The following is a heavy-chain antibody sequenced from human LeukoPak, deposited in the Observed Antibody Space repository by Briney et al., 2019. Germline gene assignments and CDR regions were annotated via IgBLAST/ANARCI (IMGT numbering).Heavy chain of an antibody. CDR3: AKEGGAAAVAGLFDY. V-gene: IGHV3-23*01. D-gene: IGHD6-19*01. Sequence: GGSLRLSCAASGFTFSSYAMSWVRQAPGKGLEWVSAISGSGGSTYYADSVKGRFTISRDNSKNTVYLQVNSLGAKDTAVYYCAKEGGAAAVAGLFDYWGQGTLVTVSS. CDR2: ISGSGGST. J-gene: IGHJ4*02. CDR1: GFTFSSYA.